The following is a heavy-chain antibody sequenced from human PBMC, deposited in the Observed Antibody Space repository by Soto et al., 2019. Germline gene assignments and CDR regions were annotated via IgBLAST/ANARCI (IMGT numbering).Heavy chain of an antibody. CDR3: AISGRSLACYGMDV. CDR2: IWYDGSNK. J-gene: IGHJ6*02. CDR1: GFTFSSYG. Sequence: GGSLRLSCAVSGFTFSSYGMHWVRQAPGKGLEWVAVIWYDGSNKYYAGSVKGRFTISRDNSKNTLYLQMNSLRAEDTAVYYCAISGRSLACYGMDVWGQGTTVTVSS. D-gene: IGHD1-26*01. V-gene: IGHV3-33*01.